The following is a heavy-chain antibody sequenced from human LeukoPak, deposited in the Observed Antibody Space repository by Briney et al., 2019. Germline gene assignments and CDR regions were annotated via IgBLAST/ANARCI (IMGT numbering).Heavy chain of an antibody. J-gene: IGHJ4*02. D-gene: IGHD2-15*01. CDR1: GGSFSGYY. CDR3: ATNGVVVAATRSFDY. CDR2: INHSGST. V-gene: IGHV4-34*01. Sequence: SETLSLTCAVYGGSFSGYYWSWIRQPPGKGLEWIGEINHSGSTNYNPSLKSRVTISVDTSKSQFSLKLSSVTAADTAVYYCATNGVVVAATRSFDYWGQGTLVTVSS.